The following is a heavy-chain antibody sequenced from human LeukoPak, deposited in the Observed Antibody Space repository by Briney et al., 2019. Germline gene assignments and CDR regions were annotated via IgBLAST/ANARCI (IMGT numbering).Heavy chain of an antibody. V-gene: IGHV3-30*02. D-gene: IGHD5-12*01. CDR1: GFSFSSYG. CDR3: AKVIVATTIDY. J-gene: IGHJ4*02. Sequence: GGSLRLSCAASGFSFSSYGMHWVRQAPGKGLEWVAFIRSDGNNKNYADSVKGRFTISRDNSKNTLYLQMNSLRAEDTATYYCAKVIVATTIDYWGQGTLVTVSS. CDR2: IRSDGNNK.